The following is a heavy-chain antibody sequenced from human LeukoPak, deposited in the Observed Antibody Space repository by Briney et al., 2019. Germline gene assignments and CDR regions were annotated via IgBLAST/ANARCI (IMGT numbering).Heavy chain of an antibody. Sequence: GGSLRLSCAASGFTVSSNYMSWVRQAPGKGLEWVSSISSSSSYIYYADSVKGRFTISRDNAKNSLYLQMNSLRAEDTAVYYCARQCSGGSCYWASDYWGQGTLVTVSS. D-gene: IGHD2-15*01. CDR3: ARQCSGGSCYWASDY. J-gene: IGHJ4*02. V-gene: IGHV3-21*01. CDR2: ISSSSSYI. CDR1: GFTVSSNY.